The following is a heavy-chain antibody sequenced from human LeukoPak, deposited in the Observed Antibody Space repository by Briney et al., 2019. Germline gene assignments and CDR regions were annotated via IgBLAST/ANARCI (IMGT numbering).Heavy chain of an antibody. CDR1: GYSFTDYW. V-gene: IGHV5-51*01. CDR3: ARHVAYRRWYYFDH. J-gene: IGHJ4*02. Sequence: GESLKISCKASGYSFTDYWIGWVRQMPGKGPEFMGIMFPRDSDVRYSPSFQGLVTISADKSTSTAYLQWNSLKASDSAMYYCARHVAYRRWYYFDHWGQGALVTVSS. D-gene: IGHD2-15*01. CDR2: MFPRDSDV.